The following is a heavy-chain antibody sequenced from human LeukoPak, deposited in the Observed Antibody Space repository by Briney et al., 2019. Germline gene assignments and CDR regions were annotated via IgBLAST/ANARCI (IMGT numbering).Heavy chain of an antibody. V-gene: IGHV4-59*08. CDR1: GGSISTYY. CDR2: IYYSGST. CDR3: ARQMDTAMVTGHYYYYMDV. J-gene: IGHJ6*03. Sequence: SETLSLTCTVSGGSISTYYWTWIRQPPGKRLDWLGYIYYSGSTNYNPSLKSRVTISVDTSKNQFSLKLSSVTAADTAVYYCARQMDTAMVTGHYYYYMDVWGKGTTVTVSS. D-gene: IGHD5-18*01.